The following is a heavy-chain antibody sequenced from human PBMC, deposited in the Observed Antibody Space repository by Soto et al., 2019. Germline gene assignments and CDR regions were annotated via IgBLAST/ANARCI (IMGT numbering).Heavy chain of an antibody. CDR2: INAGNGNT. D-gene: IGHD4-17*01. CDR3: ARFDTARCDYGGAHY. V-gene: IGHV1-3*01. J-gene: IGHJ4*02. CDR1: GYTFTSYA. Sequence: QVQLVQSGAEVKKPGASVKVSCKASGYTFTSYAMHWVRQAPGQRLEWMGWINAGNGNTKYSQKFQGRVTITMDTSASTADSELSSLRSEDTAVYYCARFDTARCDYGGAHYWGQGTLVTVSS.